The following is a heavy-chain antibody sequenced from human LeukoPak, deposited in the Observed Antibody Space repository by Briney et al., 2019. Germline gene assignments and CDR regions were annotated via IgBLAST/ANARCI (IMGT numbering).Heavy chain of an antibody. Sequence: GGSLRLSCIASGFTFSSYAISWVRQAPGKGLECASTISNSDGNTYYADSVKGRFTISRDNSKNTLYLQMNSLTAEDTAIYYCAKATGTLGNWGQGTLVTVSS. V-gene: IGHV3-23*01. CDR1: GFTFSSYA. CDR3: AKATGTLGN. D-gene: IGHD1-26*01. J-gene: IGHJ4*02. CDR2: ISNSDGNT.